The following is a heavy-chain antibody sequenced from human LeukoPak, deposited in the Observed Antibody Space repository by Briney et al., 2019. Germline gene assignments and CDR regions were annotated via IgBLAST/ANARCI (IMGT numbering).Heavy chain of an antibody. CDR3: ARDRRSPTPTEGY. CDR1: GFTFSNYW. J-gene: IGHJ4*02. D-gene: IGHD1-26*01. Sequence: GGSLRLSCAASGFTFSNYWMSWVRQAPGKGLEWVANIKQDGSEKYYVDSVKGRFTISRDNAKNSLYLQMNSLRAEDTAVYYCARDRRSPTPTEGYWGQGTLVTVSS. V-gene: IGHV3-7*01. CDR2: IKQDGSEK.